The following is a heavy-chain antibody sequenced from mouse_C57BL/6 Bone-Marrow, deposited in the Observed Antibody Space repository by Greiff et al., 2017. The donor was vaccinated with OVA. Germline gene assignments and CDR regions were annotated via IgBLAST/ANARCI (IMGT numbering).Heavy chain of an antibody. CDR1: GYAFSSYW. D-gene: IGHD1-1*01. V-gene: IGHV1-80*01. J-gene: IGHJ1*03. CDR3: ARDYYGSSDVLDV. Sequence: QVQLQQSGAELVKPGASVKISCKASGYAFSSYWMNWVKQRPGKGLEWIGQIYPGDGDTNYNGKFKGKATLTADKSSSTAYMQLSSLTSEDSAVYFCARDYYGSSDVLDVWGTGTTVTVSS. CDR2: IYPGDGDT.